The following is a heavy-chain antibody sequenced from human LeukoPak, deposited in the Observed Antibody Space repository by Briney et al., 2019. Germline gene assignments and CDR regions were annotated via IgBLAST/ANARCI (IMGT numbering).Heavy chain of an antibody. V-gene: IGHV3-48*03. CDR1: GFPFSSYE. J-gene: IGHJ3*02. CDR3: ARDRGTRGWYYDAFDI. D-gene: IGHD6-19*01. Sequence: GGSLRLSCEASGFPFSSYEMTWVRQAPGKGLEWVSYISDSDNTKYYADSVKGRFTISRDNAKSSLYLQMNSLIAEHTGLYYCARDRGTRGWYYDAFDIWGQGTMVTVSS. CDR2: ISDSDNTK.